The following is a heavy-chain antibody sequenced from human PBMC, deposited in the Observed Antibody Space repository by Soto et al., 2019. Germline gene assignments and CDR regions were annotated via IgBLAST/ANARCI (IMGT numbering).Heavy chain of an antibody. V-gene: IGHV4-4*02. CDR3: ATRDTGRVY. CDR1: GVSISSHDW. J-gene: IGHJ4*02. D-gene: IGHD5-18*01. Sequence: QVQLQESGPGLVKPSGTLSLTCAVSGVSISSHDWWTWVRQPPGKGLEWIGESHQSGNTNYNSSLESRVTISLDKSKNLFSLQLNSVTVADTVVYYCATRDTGRVYWGQGTLVTVSS. CDR2: SHQSGNT.